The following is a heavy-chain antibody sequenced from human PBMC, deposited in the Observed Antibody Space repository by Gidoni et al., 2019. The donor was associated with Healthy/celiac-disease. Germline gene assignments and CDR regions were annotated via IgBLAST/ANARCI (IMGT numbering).Heavy chain of an antibody. Sequence: EVQLVESGGGLEQPGASLRLSCSASGFTFSSYAMSWVRQAPGKGLEWVSAIGISGGRTYYADSVKGRFTISRDNSKNTLYLQMNSLRAEDTAVYYCAKGSLGVVPRVLFTWGQGTLVTVSS. V-gene: IGHV3-23*04. CDR2: IGISGGRT. D-gene: IGHD3-3*01. J-gene: IGHJ5*02. CDR1: GFTFSSYA. CDR3: AKGSLGVVPRVLFT.